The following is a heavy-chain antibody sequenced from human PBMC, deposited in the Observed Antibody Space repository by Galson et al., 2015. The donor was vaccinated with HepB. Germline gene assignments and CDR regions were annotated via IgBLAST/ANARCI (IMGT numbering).Heavy chain of an antibody. CDR1: GYTFTSNG. CDR2: ISTRSGNT. J-gene: IGHJ4*02. CDR3: VRDRLHSFDY. Sequence: SVKVSCKASGYTFTSNGISWVRQAPGQGLEWMGWISTRSGNTNYAQRLQGRVTMTTDTSTSTAYMELRRLRSDGTAIYYCVRDRLHSFDYWGQGTLGTVSS. V-gene: IGHV1-18*04.